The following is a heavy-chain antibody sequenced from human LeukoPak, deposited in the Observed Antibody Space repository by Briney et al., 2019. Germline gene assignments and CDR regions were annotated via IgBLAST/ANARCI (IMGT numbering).Heavy chain of an antibody. Sequence: SETLSLTSAVYGGSFSGYYWSWIRQPPGKGLEWIGEINHSGSTNYNPSLKSRVTISVDTSKNQFSLKLSSVTAADTAVYYCARGRVVRGVMAYWGQGTLVTVSS. D-gene: IGHD3-10*01. CDR3: ARGRVVRGVMAY. CDR1: GGSFSGYY. V-gene: IGHV4-34*01. J-gene: IGHJ4*02. CDR2: INHSGST.